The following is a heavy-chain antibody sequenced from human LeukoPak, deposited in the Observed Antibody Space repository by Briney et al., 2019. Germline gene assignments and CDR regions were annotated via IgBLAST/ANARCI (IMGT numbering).Heavy chain of an antibody. CDR1: GYTLTELS. V-gene: IGHV1-24*01. CDR2: FDPEDGET. CDR3: ATSLGITFGGVIVIERPFDY. Sequence: GASVKVSCKVSGYTLTELSMHWVRQAPGKGLEWMGGFDPEDGETIYAQKFQGRVTMTEDTSTDTAYMELSSLRPEDTAVYYCATSLGITFGGVIVIERPFDYWGQGTLVTVSS. D-gene: IGHD3-16*02. J-gene: IGHJ4*02.